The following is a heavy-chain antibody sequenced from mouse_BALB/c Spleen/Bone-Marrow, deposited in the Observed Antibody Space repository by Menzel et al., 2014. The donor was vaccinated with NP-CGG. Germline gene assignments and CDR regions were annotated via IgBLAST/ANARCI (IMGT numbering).Heavy chain of an antibody. CDR1: GFDFSRYW. V-gene: IGHV4-1*02. CDR2: INPDSNTI. J-gene: IGHJ3*01. D-gene: IGHD2-3*01. Sequence: EVQLVESGGGLVQPGGSLKLSCAASGFDFSRYWMSWVRQAPGKGLGWIGEINPDSNTINYTPSLKDKFIISRDNAKNTLYLQMSKVRSEDTALYYCSRLGYYGGFAYWGQGTLVTVSA. CDR3: SRLGYYGGFAY.